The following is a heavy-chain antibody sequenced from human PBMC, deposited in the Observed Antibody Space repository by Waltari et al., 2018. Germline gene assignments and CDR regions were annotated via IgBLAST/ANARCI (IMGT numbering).Heavy chain of an antibody. CDR3: ARDSGRGYSGYAGAFDI. V-gene: IGHV3-7*01. D-gene: IGHD5-12*01. CDR1: GFTFSSCW. J-gene: IGHJ3*02. Sequence: EVQLVESGGGLVQPGGSLRLSCAASGFTFSSCWMRWVRQAHGKGREWVANIKQDGSEKYYVDSVKCRFTISRDNAKNSLYLQMNSLRAEDTAVYYCARDSGRGYSGYAGAFDIWGQGTMVTVSS. CDR2: IKQDGSEK.